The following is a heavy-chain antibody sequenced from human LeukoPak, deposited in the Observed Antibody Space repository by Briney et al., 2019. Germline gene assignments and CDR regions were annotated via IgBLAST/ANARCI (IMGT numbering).Heavy chain of an antibody. CDR1: GYTFTSYD. CDR3: ARNKVGNWFDP. Sequence: ASVKVSCKASGYTFTSYDINWVRQATVQGLEWMGWMNANSGNTGYAQKFQGRVTITRNTSISTAYMELSSLRSEDTAVYYCARNKVGNWFDPWGQGTLVTVSS. D-gene: IGHD5-12*01. V-gene: IGHV1-8*03. CDR2: MNANSGNT. J-gene: IGHJ5*02.